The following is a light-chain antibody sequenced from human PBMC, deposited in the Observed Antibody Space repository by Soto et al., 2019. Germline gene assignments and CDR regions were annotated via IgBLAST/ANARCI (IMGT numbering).Light chain of an antibody. J-gene: IGKJ5*01. CDR1: QSVSNY. V-gene: IGKV3-20*01. CDR3: QQYGSSSIT. CDR2: GAS. Sequence: EIVMTQSTATLSVSPGGRATLSCRASQSVSNYLAWYQQKPGQAPRLLIYGASSRATGIPDRFSGSGSGTDFTLTVSRLEPEDFAVYYCQQYGSSSITFGQGTRLEIK.